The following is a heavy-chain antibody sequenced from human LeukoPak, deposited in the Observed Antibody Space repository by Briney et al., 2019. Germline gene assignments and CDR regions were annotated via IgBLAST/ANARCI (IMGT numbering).Heavy chain of an antibody. Sequence: PGGSLRLSCAASGFTFSSYAMSWVRQAPGKGLEWVSAISGSGGSTYYADSVKGRFTISRDNSKNTLYLQMNSLRAEDTAVYYCAKDLSGIVVVITGYFDYWGQGTLVTASS. D-gene: IGHD3-22*01. V-gene: IGHV3-23*01. J-gene: IGHJ4*02. CDR3: AKDLSGIVVVITGYFDY. CDR2: ISGSGGST. CDR1: GFTFSSYA.